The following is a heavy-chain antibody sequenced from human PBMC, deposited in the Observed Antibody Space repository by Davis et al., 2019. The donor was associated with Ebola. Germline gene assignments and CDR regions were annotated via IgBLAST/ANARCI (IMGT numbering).Heavy chain of an antibody. D-gene: IGHD3-22*01. CDR3: AKRVALSGFFRGLDY. V-gene: IGHV3-23*01. J-gene: IGHJ4*02. CDR1: GFTFSRNA. Sequence: GESLKISCAASGFTFSRNAMSWVRQAPGKGLEWVSTDLDSGAPTLYTESVKGRFTISRDNSKNTLYLQMGSLRAGDTAVYYCAKRVALSGFFRGLDYWGQGALVTVSS. CDR2: DLDSGAPT.